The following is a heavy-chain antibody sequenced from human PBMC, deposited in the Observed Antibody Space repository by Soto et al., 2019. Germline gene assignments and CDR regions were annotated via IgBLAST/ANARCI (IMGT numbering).Heavy chain of an antibody. D-gene: IGHD2-15*01. CDR1: GFTFSSYE. CDR3: ARINCSGGSCYRGYYGMDV. V-gene: IGHV3-48*03. J-gene: IGHJ6*02. Sequence: GGSLRLSCAASGFTFSSYEMNWVRQAPGKGLEWVSYISSSGSTIYYADSVKGRFTISRDNAKNSLYLQMNSLRAKDTAVYYCARINCSGGSCYRGYYGMDVWGQGTTVTVSS. CDR2: ISSSGSTI.